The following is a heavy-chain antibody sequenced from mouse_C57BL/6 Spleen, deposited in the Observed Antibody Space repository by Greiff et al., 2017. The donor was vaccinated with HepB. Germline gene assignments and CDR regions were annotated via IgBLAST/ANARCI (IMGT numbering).Heavy chain of an antibody. Sequence: DVKLVESGGGLVQPGGSLKLSCAASGFTFSDYYMYWVRQTPEKRLEWVAYISNGGGSTYYPDTVKGRFTISRDNAKNTLYLQMSRLKSEDTAMYYCARRWLLRGGAMDYWGQGTSVTVSS. CDR3: ARRWLLRGGAMDY. J-gene: IGHJ4*01. CDR1: GFTFSDYY. V-gene: IGHV5-12*01. CDR2: ISNGGGST. D-gene: IGHD2-3*01.